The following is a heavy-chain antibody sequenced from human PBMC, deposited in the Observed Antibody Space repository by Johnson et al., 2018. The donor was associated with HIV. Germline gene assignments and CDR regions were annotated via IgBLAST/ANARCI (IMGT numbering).Heavy chain of an antibody. Sequence: QVQLVESGGGVVQPGRSLRLSCAASGFTFSSYAMHWVRQAPGKGLEWVAVISYDGSNKYYADSVKDRFTISRDNSKNTLYLQMNSLRAEDTAVYYCARDKYGVPSGAFDIWGQGTMVSVSS. CDR1: GFTFSSYA. D-gene: IGHD4-17*01. J-gene: IGHJ3*02. CDR2: ISYDGSNK. CDR3: ARDKYGVPSGAFDI. V-gene: IGHV3-30*04.